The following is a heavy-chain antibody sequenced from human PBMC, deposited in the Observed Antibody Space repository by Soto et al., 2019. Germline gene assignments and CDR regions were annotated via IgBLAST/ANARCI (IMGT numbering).Heavy chain of an antibody. J-gene: IGHJ3*02. CDR1: GFTFSSYG. V-gene: IGHV3-30*18. Sequence: TGGSLRLSCTASGFTFSSYGMHWVRQAPGKGLEWVAVISYDGSNKYYADSVKGRFTISRDNSKNTLYLQMNSLRAEDTAVYYCAKDQMATIDDACDIWGQGTMVTVS. CDR2: ISYDGSNK. D-gene: IGHD5-12*01. CDR3: AKDQMATIDDACDI.